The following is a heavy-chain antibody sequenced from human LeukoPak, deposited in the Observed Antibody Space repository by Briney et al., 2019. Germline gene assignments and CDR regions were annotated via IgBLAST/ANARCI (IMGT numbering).Heavy chain of an antibody. J-gene: IGHJ4*02. CDR3: ARGRAFSD. Sequence: PSETLSLTCAVYGGSFSGYYWSWIRQPPGKGLEWIGEINHSGSTNYNPSLKSRVTISVDTSKNQFSLKLSSVTAGDTAVYYCARGRAFSDWGQGTLVTVSS. CDR2: INHSGST. D-gene: IGHD3-10*01. V-gene: IGHV4-34*01. CDR1: GGSFSGYY.